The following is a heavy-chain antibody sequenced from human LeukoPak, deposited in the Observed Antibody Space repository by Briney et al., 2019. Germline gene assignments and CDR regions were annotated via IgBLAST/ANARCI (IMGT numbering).Heavy chain of an antibody. V-gene: IGHV1-18*01. J-gene: IGHJ4*02. CDR1: GYTFSSYG. CDR2: ISGYNGNT. Sequence: ASVKVSCKASGYTFSSYGISWVRQAPGQGLEWMGWISGYNGNTNFAQKFQGRVTMTTDTSTSTAYMELRSLRSDDTAVYYCARVGSAPYASFDYWGQGTLVTVSS. CDR3: ARVGSAPYASFDY. D-gene: IGHD3-10*01.